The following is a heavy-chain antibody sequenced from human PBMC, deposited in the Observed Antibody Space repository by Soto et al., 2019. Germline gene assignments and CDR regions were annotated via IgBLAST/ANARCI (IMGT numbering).Heavy chain of an antibody. V-gene: IGHV1-69*02. CDR1: GGTFSSYT. D-gene: IGHD5-12*01. CDR3: ARGVEVAPNAFDI. J-gene: IGHJ3*02. Sequence: SVKVSCKASGGTFSSYTISWVRQAPGQGLEWMGRIIPILGIANYAQKFQGRVTITADKSTSTAYMELSSLRSEDTAVYYCARGVEVAPNAFDIWGQGTMVTVSS. CDR2: IIPILGIA.